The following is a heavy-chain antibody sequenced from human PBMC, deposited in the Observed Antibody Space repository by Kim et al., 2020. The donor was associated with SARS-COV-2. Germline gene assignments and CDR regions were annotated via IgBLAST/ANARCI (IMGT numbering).Heavy chain of an antibody. J-gene: IGHJ4*02. CDR3: ARGVVVPAAMIDY. V-gene: IGHV3-21*01. D-gene: IGHD2-2*01. Sequence: YADSVKGRFTISRDNAKNSLYLQMNSLRAEDTAVYYCARGVVVPAAMIDYWGQGTLVTVSS.